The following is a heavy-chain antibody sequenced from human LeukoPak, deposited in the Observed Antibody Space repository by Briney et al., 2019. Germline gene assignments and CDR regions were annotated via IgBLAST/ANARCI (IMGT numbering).Heavy chain of an antibody. CDR2: IYYSGST. Sequence: SETLSLTCAVSGYSITSSSWWGWIRQPPGKGLEWIGHIYYSGSTNYNPSLKSRVTISIDTSKNQFSLRLSSVTAADTAMYYCARGAAGYSYGWGQGTLVTVSS. D-gene: IGHD5-18*01. CDR3: ARGAAGYSYG. CDR1: GYSITSSSW. J-gene: IGHJ4*02. V-gene: IGHV4-28*03.